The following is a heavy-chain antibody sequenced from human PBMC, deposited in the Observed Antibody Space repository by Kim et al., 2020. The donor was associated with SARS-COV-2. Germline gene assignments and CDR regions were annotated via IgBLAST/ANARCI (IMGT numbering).Heavy chain of an antibody. CDR3: AREAEQLAQYYFDY. CDR2: MTSSGSAI. V-gene: IGHV3-11*01. D-gene: IGHD6-13*01. Sequence: GGSLRLSCAASGFIFSDYYMSWIRQAPGKGLEWVSYMTSSGSAIYYADSVKGRFTISRDNAKNSLYLQMNSLRADDTAVYYCAREAEQLAQYYFDYWGQGTLVTVSS. CDR1: GFIFSDYY. J-gene: IGHJ4*02.